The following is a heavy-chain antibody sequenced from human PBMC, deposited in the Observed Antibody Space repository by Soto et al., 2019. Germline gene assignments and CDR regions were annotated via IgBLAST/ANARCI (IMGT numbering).Heavy chain of an antibody. CDR2: INPNSGGT. Sequence: GASVKVSCKASGYTFTGYYMHWVRQAPGQGLEWMGWINPNSGGTNYAQKFQGWVTMTRDTSISTAYMELSRLRSDDTAVYYCASTSSDYYYYYGMDVWGQGTTVTVSS. V-gene: IGHV1-2*04. J-gene: IGHJ6*02. CDR3: ASTSSDYYYYYGMDV. D-gene: IGHD2-2*01. CDR1: GYTFTGYY.